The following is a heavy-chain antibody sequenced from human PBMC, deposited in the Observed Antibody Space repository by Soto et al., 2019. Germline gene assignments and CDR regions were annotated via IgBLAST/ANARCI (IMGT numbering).Heavy chain of an antibody. D-gene: IGHD3-9*01. J-gene: IGHJ4*02. Sequence: SETLSLTCTVSGGPMNNFYWTWVRQSPEKTLEWIGNLLSSGSTNYNPSLKSPVTILGDMSRKQCSLKLTSVTAADTAVYFCARARYYDWCFDLWGLGTPVTVSS. CDR2: LLSSGST. CDR3: ARARYYDWCFDL. V-gene: IGHV4-59*01. CDR1: GGPMNNFY.